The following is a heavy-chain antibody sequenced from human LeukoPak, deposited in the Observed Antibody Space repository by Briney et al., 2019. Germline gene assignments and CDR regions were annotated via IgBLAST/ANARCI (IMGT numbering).Heavy chain of an antibody. J-gene: IGHJ4*02. CDR2: ISYDGSNK. Sequence: GRSLRLSCAASGFTFSSYAMHWVRQAPGKGLEWVAVISYDGSNKYYADSVKGRFTISRDNSKNTLYLQMNSLRAEDTAVYYCARDLSPVYDSSGYYPDYWGQGTLVTVSS. D-gene: IGHD3-22*01. CDR1: GFTFSSYA. V-gene: IGHV3-30*04. CDR3: ARDLSPVYDSSGYYPDY.